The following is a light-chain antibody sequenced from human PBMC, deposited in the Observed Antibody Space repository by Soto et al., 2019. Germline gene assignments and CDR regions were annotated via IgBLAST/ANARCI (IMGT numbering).Light chain of an antibody. CDR2: RNS. CDR1: SSNIGSNY. J-gene: IGLJ2*01. Sequence: QSVLTQPPSASGTPGQRVTISCSGSSSNIGSNYVFWYQQLPGTAPKVLMYRNSQRPSGVPDRFSGSKSGTSASLAISGLRSEDEADYYCASWDDSLSGFVVFGGGTQLTV. CDR3: ASWDDSLSGFVV. V-gene: IGLV1-47*01.